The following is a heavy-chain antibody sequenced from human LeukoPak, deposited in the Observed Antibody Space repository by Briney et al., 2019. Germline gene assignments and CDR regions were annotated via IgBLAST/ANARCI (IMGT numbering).Heavy chain of an antibody. CDR2: INPNSGGT. Sequence: ASVKVSCKASGYTFTGYYMHWVRQAPGQGLEWMGWINPNSGGTNYAQKFQGRVTMTTDTSTSTAYMELRSLRSDDTAVYYCARDMSTSGWWGVYWGQGTLVTVSS. CDR3: ARDMSTSGWWGVY. D-gene: IGHD6-19*01. V-gene: IGHV1-2*02. J-gene: IGHJ4*02. CDR1: GYTFTGYY.